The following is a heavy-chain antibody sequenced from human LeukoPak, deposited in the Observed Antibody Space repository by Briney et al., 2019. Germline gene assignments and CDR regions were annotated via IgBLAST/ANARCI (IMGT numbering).Heavy chain of an antibody. J-gene: IGHJ4*02. Sequence: GGSLRLSCAASGFTFSSYAMSWVRQAPGKGLEWISAISSSGGSTYYADSVKGRFTISRDNSKNALYLQMNSLRVEDTAIYYCAKRIGSSTAQIDSWGQGTLVTVSS. CDR2: ISSSGGST. D-gene: IGHD2-2*01. CDR1: GFTFSSYA. V-gene: IGHV3-23*01. CDR3: AKRIGSSTAQIDS.